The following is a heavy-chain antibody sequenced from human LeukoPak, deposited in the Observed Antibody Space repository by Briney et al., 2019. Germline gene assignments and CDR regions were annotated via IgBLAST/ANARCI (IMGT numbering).Heavy chain of an antibody. CDR2: IIPILGIA. D-gene: IGHD2-15*01. CDR1: GGTFSSYA. CDR3: ARDRIVVVVAATPWFDP. J-gene: IGHJ5*02. Sequence: GASVKVSCKASGGTFSSYAISWVRQAPGQGLEWMGRIIPILGIANYAQKFQGRVTITADKSTSTDYMELSSLRSEDTAVYYCARDRIVVVVAATPWFDPWGQGTLVTVSS. V-gene: IGHV1-69*04.